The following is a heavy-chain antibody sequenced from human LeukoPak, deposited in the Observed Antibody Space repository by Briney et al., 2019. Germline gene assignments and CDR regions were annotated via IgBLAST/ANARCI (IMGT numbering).Heavy chain of an antibody. CDR1: GFTFSSYG. J-gene: IGHJ4*02. V-gene: IGHV3-33*01. CDR3: ARDLGPGKANGDYQAAGY. Sequence: PGRSLRLSCAASGFTFSSYGMHWVRQAPGKGLEWVAVIWYDGSNKYYADSVKGRFTISRDNAKNSLYLQMNSLRSDDTAVYYCARDLGPGKANGDYQAAGYWGQGTLVTVSS. CDR2: IWYDGSNK. D-gene: IGHD4-17*01.